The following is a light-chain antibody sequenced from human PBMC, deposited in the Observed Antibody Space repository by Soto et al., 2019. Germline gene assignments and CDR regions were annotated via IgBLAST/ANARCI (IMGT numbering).Light chain of an antibody. CDR3: YSYAGENLYV. Sequence: QSALTRPASVSASPGQSITIPCTGTSSDVGSYNLVSWFQQHPGKVPKLLIYEGTKRPSGLSDRFSGSKSGTTASLTISGLQAEDEAHYYCYSYAGENLYVFGTGTKVTVL. J-gene: IGLJ1*01. CDR1: SSDVGSYNL. CDR2: EGT. V-gene: IGLV2-23*01.